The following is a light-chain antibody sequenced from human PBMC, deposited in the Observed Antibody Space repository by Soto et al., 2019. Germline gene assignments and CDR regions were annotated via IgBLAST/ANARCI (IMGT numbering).Light chain of an antibody. CDR2: GAS. J-gene: IGKJ2*01. CDR1: QSVSSN. CDR3: QQYNNWPPYT. V-gene: IGKV3D-15*01. Sequence: EIVMTQSPATLSVSPGERATLSCRASQSVSSNLAWYQQKPGQAPRLLIYGASTRATGIPARFSGSESGTEFTLTISSLQSEDFAVYYCQQYNNWPPYTFGQGTKLAIK.